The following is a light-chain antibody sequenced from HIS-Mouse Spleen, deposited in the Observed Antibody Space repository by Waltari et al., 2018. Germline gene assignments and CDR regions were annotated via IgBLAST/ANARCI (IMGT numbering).Light chain of an antibody. V-gene: IGLV3-10*01. CDR1: ALPKKY. Sequence: SYELTQPPSVSVSPGQTARIPCSGAALPKKYSYWYQQKSGKAPVLVIYEDSKRPSGIPERFSGSSSGTMATLTISGAQVEDEADYYCYSTDSSGNHRVFGGGTKLTVL. J-gene: IGLJ2*01. CDR3: YSTDSSGNHRV. CDR2: EDS.